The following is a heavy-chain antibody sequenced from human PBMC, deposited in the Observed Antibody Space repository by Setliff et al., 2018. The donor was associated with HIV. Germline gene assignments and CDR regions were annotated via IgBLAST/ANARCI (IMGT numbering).Heavy chain of an antibody. CDR2: IYYSGST. D-gene: IGHD3-22*01. CDR1: GGSISSHY. CDR3: AREDYYDSSGDAFDI. J-gene: IGHJ3*02. V-gene: IGHV4-59*11. Sequence: SETLSLTCTVSGGSISSHYWSWIRQPPGKGLEWIGHIYYSGSTYYNPSLKSRVTISVDTSKNQFSLKLSSVTAADTAVYYCAREDYYDSSGDAFDIWGQGTMVTVSS.